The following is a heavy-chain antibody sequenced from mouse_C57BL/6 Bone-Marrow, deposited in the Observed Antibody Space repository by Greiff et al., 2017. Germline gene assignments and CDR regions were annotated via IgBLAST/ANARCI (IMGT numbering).Heavy chain of an antibody. CDR1: GFTFSDAW. CDR3: TGGSSYGAMDY. V-gene: IGHV6-6*01. CDR2: IRNKANNHAT. D-gene: IGHD1-1*01. Sequence: EVMLVESGGGLVQPGGSMKLSCAASGFTFSDAWMDWVRQSPEKGLEWVAEIRNKANNHATYYAESVKGRYTISRDDSKRSVYLQMNSLRAEDTGIYYGTGGSSYGAMDYWGQGTSVTVSS. J-gene: IGHJ4*01.